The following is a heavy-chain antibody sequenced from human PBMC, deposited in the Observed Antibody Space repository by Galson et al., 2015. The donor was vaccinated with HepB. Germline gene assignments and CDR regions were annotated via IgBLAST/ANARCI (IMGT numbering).Heavy chain of an antibody. J-gene: IGHJ6*02. CDR2: ISGNGRKT. V-gene: IGHV3-23*01. CDR1: GSTFSNYG. D-gene: IGHD2-15*01. Sequence: SLRLSCAASGSTFSNYGMSWVRQAPGKGLEWVSGISGNGRKTQYSDSVKGRFIISRDNSNSSLHLQMNNLRADDTAVYYCAREGLVGAEGYYRGMDVWGQGTTVTVSS. CDR3: AREGLVGAEGYYRGMDV.